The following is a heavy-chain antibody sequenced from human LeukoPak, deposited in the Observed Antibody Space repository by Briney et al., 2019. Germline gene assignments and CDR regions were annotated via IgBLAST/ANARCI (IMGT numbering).Heavy chain of an antibody. CDR3: TRVGYIDEGIDY. J-gene: IGHJ4*02. CDR1: XFXFSSYW. V-gene: IGHV3-7*04. D-gene: IGHD5-24*01. CDR2: IKQDGSKK. Sequence: SLRLSCXASXFXFSSYWMTWVRQAPGKGLEWVANIKQDGSKKSYVDSVKGRFTISRDNAKNSLYLQMNSLRAEDTAIYYCTRVGYIDEGIDYWGQGTLVTVSS.